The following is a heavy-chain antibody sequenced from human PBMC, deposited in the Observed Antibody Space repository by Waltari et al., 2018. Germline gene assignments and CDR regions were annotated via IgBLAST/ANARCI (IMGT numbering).Heavy chain of an antibody. CDR1: GFTFRATD. D-gene: IGHD2-8*01. Sequence: ELQLVEPGGDLVKPGGSLKLSCPAPGFTFRATDVHRVRQASGKGLGWVGHIGIKSNSFATAYAASVTGRFTISRDDSRNTAYLQMNSLKTEDTAIYYCTRVVLGTIGMDVWGQGTTVTVS. V-gene: IGHV3-73*01. J-gene: IGHJ6*02. CDR3: TRVVLGTIGMDV. CDR2: IGIKSNSFAT.